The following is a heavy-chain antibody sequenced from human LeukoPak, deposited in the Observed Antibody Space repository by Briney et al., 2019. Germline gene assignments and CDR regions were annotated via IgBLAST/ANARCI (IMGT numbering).Heavy chain of an antibody. Sequence: SETLSLTCTVSGGSISSYYWSWIRQPPGKGLEWIGYIYYSGSTNYNPSLKSRVTISVDTSKNQFSLKLSSVTAADTAVYYCARSLYSSGWYRWGWFDPWGQGTLVTVSS. CDR3: ARSLYSSGWYRWGWFDP. CDR2: IYYSGST. CDR1: GGSISSYY. V-gene: IGHV4-59*01. J-gene: IGHJ5*02. D-gene: IGHD6-19*01.